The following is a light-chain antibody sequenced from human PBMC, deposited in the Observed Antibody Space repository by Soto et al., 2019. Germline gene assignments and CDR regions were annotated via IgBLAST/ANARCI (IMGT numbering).Light chain of an antibody. CDR2: GAS. CDR3: TQYATSPRG. J-gene: IGKJ2*01. CDR1: QSVSNRY. V-gene: IGKV3-20*01. Sequence: EIVLTQSPATLSLSPGERASLSCRASQSVSNRYLAWYQQKPGQAPRLLIFGASNRANDIPDRFSGSGSGTDFTLTITRLEPEDFAVYYCTQYATSPRGFGQGTKLEIK.